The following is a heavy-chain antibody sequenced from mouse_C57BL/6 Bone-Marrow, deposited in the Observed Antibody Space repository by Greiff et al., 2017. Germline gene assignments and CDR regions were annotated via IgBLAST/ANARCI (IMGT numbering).Heavy chain of an antibody. CDR1: GYTFTSYW. CDR3: ARGIYYFLFFGV. Sequence: VQLQQPGTELVKPGASVKLSCKASGYTFTSYWMHWVKQRPGQGLEWIGNINPSNGGTNYNEKFESKATLTVDKSSSTAYMQLSSLTSEDSAVYYGARGIYYFLFFGVWGTGTTVTVSS. CDR2: INPSNGGT. D-gene: IGHD1-1*01. V-gene: IGHV1-53*01. J-gene: IGHJ1*03.